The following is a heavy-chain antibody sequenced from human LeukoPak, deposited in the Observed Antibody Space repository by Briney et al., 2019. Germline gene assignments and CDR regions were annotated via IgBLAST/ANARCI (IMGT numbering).Heavy chain of an antibody. CDR1: GYTFTSYG. CDR2: ISAYNGNT. D-gene: IGHD2-15*01. Sequence: ASVKVSCKASGYTFTSYGISWVRQAPGQGLEWMGWISAYNGNTNYAQKLQGRVTMTTDTSTSTAYMELRSLRSDDTAVYYCARPGYCSGGSCYSGWFDPWGQGTLVTVSS. J-gene: IGHJ5*02. CDR3: ARPGYCSGGSCYSGWFDP. V-gene: IGHV1-18*01.